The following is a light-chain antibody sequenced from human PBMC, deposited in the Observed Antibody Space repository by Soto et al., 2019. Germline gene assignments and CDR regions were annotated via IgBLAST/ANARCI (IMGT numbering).Light chain of an antibody. CDR2: DAF. V-gene: IGKV1-5*01. CDR3: QQYHTFPLT. CDR1: QNSNNC. J-gene: IGKJ4*01. Sequence: TQSPSTLSASVGDRVTITCRATQNSNNCLAWYHQKPGEAPKLLIYDAFSLQTGVPFTFSGSGSGTDFTLTISSLQPDDFGTYYCQQYHTFPLTFGQGTKVDI.